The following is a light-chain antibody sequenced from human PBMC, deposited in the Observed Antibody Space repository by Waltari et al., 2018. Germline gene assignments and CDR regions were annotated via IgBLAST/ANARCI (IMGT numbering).Light chain of an antibody. CDR2: DVA. Sequence: QSTLTQPASVSGSLGQSLTTSCTRPSRDVAGYTSVPWYQQHPGKGPKLMIFDVAKRPSGVSNRFSGSKSGNTASLTISGLQAEDEADYICSSYTTTSVLFGGGTKLTVL. CDR1: SRDVAGYTS. CDR3: SSYTTTSVL. V-gene: IGLV2-14*03. J-gene: IGLJ2*01.